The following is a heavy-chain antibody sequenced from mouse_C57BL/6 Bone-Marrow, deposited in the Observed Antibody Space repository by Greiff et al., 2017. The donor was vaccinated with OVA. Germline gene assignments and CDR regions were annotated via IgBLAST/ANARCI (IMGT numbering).Heavy chain of an antibody. J-gene: IGHJ2*01. D-gene: IGHD1-1*01. Sequence: VQLQQPGAELVRPGTSVKLSCKASGYTFTSYWMHWVKQRPGQGLEWIGVIDPSDSYTNYNQKFKGKATLTVDTSSSTAYMQLSSLTSEDSAVYYCARNYYGSSYEYFDYWGQGTTLTVSS. CDR3: ARNYYGSSYEYFDY. CDR1: GYTFTSYW. V-gene: IGHV1-59*01. CDR2: IDPSDSYT.